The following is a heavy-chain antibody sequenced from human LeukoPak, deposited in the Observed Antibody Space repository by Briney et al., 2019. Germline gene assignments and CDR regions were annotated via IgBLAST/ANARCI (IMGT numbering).Heavy chain of an antibody. CDR1: GYSINSSRYY. CDR3: AREMNSSLRIDY. Sequence: SETLSLTCTVSGYSINSSRYYWGRIPQSPGKGLEWIGSIYYSGSTYSHPHLHSRFTISVDTSKNQFSLKLSSVTAADTAVYCCAREMNSSLRIDYWGQGTLVTVSS. D-gene: IGHD3-22*01. CDR2: IYYSGST. J-gene: IGHJ4*02. V-gene: IGHV4-39*07.